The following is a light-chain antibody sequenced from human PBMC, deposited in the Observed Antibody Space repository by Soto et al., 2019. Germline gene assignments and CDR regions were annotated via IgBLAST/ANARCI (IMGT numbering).Light chain of an antibody. V-gene: IGKV1-5*03. Sequence: DIQMTQSPSTLSASVGDRVTITCRASQSIGSWLAWFQQKAGKAPKLLIYYVSGLESGVPSRFSGRGSGTEFTLTISRLQPDEFATYYCQQYNTNPWTLGQGTKVEIK. J-gene: IGKJ1*01. CDR3: QQYNTNPWT. CDR1: QSIGSW. CDR2: YVS.